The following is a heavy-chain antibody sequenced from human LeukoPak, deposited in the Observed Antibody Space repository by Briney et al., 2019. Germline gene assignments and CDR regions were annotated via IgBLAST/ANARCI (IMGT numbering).Heavy chain of an antibody. J-gene: IGHJ4*02. CDR2: IFRGGST. V-gene: IGHV4-38-2*01. CDR1: GYSISIAYY. D-gene: IGHD3-3*01. Sequence: PSETLSLTCAVSGYSISIAYYWGWTRPPPGKGLEWIGRIFRGGSTSYNPSLMRRLTMSMDTSKNTFSLQLTSVTAADTAVYYCARYDSRGSGSTQLEYWGQGILVTISS. CDR3: ARYDSRGSGSTQLEY.